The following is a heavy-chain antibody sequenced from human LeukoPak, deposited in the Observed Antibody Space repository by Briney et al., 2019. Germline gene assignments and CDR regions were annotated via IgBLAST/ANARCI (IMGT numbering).Heavy chain of an antibody. J-gene: IGHJ3*02. CDR1: GGTFSSYA. Sequence: ASVKVSCKASGGTFSSYAISWVRQAPGQGLEWMGGIIPIFGTANYAQKFQGRVTITADESTSTAYMELSSLRSEDTAVYYCSLAGATEHDAFDIWGQGTMVTVSS. D-gene: IGHD6-13*01. CDR2: IIPIFGTA. CDR3: SLAGATEHDAFDI. V-gene: IGHV1-69*01.